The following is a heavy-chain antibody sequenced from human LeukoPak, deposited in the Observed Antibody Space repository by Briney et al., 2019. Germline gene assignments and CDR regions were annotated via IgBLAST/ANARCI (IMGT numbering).Heavy chain of an antibody. Sequence: SETLSLTRTVSGGSISSSSYYWGWIRQPPGKGLEWIGSIYYSGSTYYNPSLKSRVTISVDTSKNQFSLKLSSVTAADTAVYYCARHTADADYTHDAFDIWGQGTMVTVSS. J-gene: IGHJ3*02. CDR2: IYYSGST. V-gene: IGHV4-39*01. D-gene: IGHD4-11*01. CDR3: ARHTADADYTHDAFDI. CDR1: GGSISSSSYY.